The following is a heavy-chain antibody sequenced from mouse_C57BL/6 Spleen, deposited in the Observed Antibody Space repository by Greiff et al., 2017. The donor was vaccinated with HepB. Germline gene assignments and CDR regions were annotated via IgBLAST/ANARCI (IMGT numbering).Heavy chain of an antibody. CDR2: ISDGGSYT. CDR3: ARDTYYDYGFDY. J-gene: IGHJ2*01. V-gene: IGHV5-4*01. CDR1: GFTFSSYA. Sequence: EVQVVESGGGLVKPGGSLKLSCAASGFTFSSYAMSWVRQTPEKRLEWVATISDGGSYTYYPDNVKGRFTISRDNAKNNLYLQMSQLKSEDTAMYYCARDTYYDYGFDYWGQGTTLTVSS. D-gene: IGHD2-4*01.